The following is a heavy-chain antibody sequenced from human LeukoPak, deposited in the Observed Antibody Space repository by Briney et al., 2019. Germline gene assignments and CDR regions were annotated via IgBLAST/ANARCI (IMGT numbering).Heavy chain of an antibody. CDR3: ARGQCRYDFWSGQQTYYMDV. CDR2: IYYSGST. V-gene: IGHV4-59*01. CDR1: GGSISSYY. J-gene: IGHJ6*03. Sequence: SETLSLTCTVSGGSISSYYWSWIRQPPGKGLEWIGYIYYSGSTNYNPSLKSRVTISVDTSKNQFSLKLSSVTAADTAVYYCARGQCRYDFWSGQQTYYMDVWGKGTTVTVSS. D-gene: IGHD3-3*01.